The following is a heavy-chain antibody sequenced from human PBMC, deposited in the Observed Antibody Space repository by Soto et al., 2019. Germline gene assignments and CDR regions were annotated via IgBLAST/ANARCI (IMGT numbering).Heavy chain of an antibody. Sequence: GGSLRLSCAASGFTFSGSAMHWVRQASGKGLEWVGRIRSKANSYATAYAASVKGRFTISRDDSKNTAYLQMNSLKTEDTAVYYCTRPGSSDDSSGYYPYYYYGMDVWGQGTTVTVSS. CDR2: IRSKANSYAT. V-gene: IGHV3-73*01. CDR3: TRPGSSDDSSGYYPYYYYGMDV. D-gene: IGHD3-22*01. J-gene: IGHJ6*02. CDR1: GFTFSGSA.